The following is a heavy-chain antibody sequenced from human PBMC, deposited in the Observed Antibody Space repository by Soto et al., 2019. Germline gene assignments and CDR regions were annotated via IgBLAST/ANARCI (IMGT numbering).Heavy chain of an antibody. CDR3: ARDRASSGGNTFDV. V-gene: IGHV1-2*02. Sequence: ASVEVSCRASGYTFTGYYIHWMRQAPGQGLEWMGWINPNSGGTNYAQKFQGRLTMTRDTSISTAYMELSRLTSDDTVVYYCARDRASSGGNTFDVWGQGTMVTVSS. J-gene: IGHJ3*01. CDR2: INPNSGGT. CDR1: GYTFTGYY. D-gene: IGHD3-16*01.